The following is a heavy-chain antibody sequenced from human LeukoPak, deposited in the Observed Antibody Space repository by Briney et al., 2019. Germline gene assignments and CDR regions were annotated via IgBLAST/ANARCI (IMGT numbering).Heavy chain of an antibody. CDR1: GGSISSSNSY. V-gene: IGHV4-39*07. J-gene: IGHJ4*02. CDR2: IYYSGST. Sequence: TSETLSLTCTVSGGSISSSNSYWGWIRRPPGKGLEWIGSIYYSGSTYYNPSLESRVTISVDMSKNQFSLMLSSVSAADTAVYYCARDQWRGGYSREPIDYWGQGTLVTVSS. D-gene: IGHD5-18*01. CDR3: ARDQWRGGYSREPIDY.